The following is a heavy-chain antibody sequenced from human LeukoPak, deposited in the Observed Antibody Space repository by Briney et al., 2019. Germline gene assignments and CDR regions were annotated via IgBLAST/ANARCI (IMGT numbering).Heavy chain of an antibody. V-gene: IGHV1-18*01. D-gene: IGHD3-3*01. Sequence: ASVKVSCKASGYTFTSYGLTWVRQAPGQGLEWMGWISAYSGNTNYAQKFQERVTITRDMSTSTAYMELSSLRSEDTAVYYCAADLPELRFLEWSRTYYYYMDVWGKGTTVTVSS. CDR3: AADLPELRFLEWSRTYYYYMDV. J-gene: IGHJ6*03. CDR1: GYTFTSYG. CDR2: ISAYSGNT.